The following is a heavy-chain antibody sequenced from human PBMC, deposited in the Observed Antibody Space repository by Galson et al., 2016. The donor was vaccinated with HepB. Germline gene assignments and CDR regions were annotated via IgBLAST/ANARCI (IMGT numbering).Heavy chain of an antibody. CDR2: INENGRTT. J-gene: IGHJ5*02. D-gene: IGHD1-26*01. Sequence: SLRLSCAASGFTSSRYWMHWVRQVPGKGLVWVSRINENGRTTNYADSVKGRFTISRDNAKNTLYLQMNSLRAEDTAIYYCAMDFSGREDPWGQGTLVTV. CDR3: AMDFSGREDP. V-gene: IGHV3-74*01. CDR1: GFTSSRYW.